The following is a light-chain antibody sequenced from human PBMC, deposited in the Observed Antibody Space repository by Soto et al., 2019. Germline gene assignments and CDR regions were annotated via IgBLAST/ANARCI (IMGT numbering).Light chain of an antibody. Sequence: QSALTQPASVSGSPGQSSTITCTGTSSDVGSHNLVSWDQQHPGQAPKLMIYEVSKRPLGVSARFSASKSGKTASLTISGLQAEDEADYYCCSYGGSRAVFGGGTQLTVL. CDR2: EVS. CDR3: CSYGGSRAV. CDR1: SSDVGSHNL. J-gene: IGLJ7*01. V-gene: IGLV2-23*02.